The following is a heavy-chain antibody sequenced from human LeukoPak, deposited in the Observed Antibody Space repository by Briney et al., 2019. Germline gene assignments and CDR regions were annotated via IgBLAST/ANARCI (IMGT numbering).Heavy chain of an antibody. Sequence: PGGSLRLSCAASGFTFSSYAMSWVRQAPGKGLEWVSAISGSGGSTYYADSVKSRFTISRDNSKNTLYLQMNSLRAEDTAVYYCAKPGTPYCGGDCYWAPFDYWGQGTLVTVSS. V-gene: IGHV3-23*01. D-gene: IGHD2-21*01. CDR3: AKPGTPYCGGDCYWAPFDY. CDR2: ISGSGGST. CDR1: GFTFSSYA. J-gene: IGHJ4*02.